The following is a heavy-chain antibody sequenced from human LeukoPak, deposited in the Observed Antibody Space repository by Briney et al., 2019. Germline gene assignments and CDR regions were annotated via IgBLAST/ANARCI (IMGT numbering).Heavy chain of an antibody. CDR2: IKRKTEGGTT. Sequence: GGSLRLSCAASGFTFSNAWMSWVRQAPGKGLEWVGRIKRKTEGGTTEYAAPVKGRFTISRDDSENTVYLQMSSPKTEDTAMYYCATDLLDYWGQGTLVTVSS. V-gene: IGHV3-15*01. CDR3: ATDLLDY. J-gene: IGHJ4*02. CDR1: GFTFSNAW.